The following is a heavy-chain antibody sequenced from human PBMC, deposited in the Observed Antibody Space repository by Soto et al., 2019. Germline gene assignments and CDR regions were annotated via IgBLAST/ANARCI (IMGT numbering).Heavy chain of an antibody. CDR1: GFSLSTSRVG. V-gene: IGHV2-5*02. J-gene: IGHJ3*01. CDR3: AHIMITFGGVSALDAFDF. Sequence: SGPTLVNPTQTLTLTCTFSGFSLSTSRVGVGWIRQPPGKALEWLAIIYWDDDKRYSPSLESRLAITKDTSKNQVVLTMTNLDPEDTATYYCAHIMITFGGVSALDAFDFWGQGTMVTV. D-gene: IGHD3-16*01. CDR2: IYWDDDK.